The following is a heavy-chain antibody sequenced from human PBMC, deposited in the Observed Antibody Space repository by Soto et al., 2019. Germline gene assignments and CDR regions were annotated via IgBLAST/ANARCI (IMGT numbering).Heavy chain of an antibody. Sequence: KPSETLSLTCTVSGGSISSYYWSWIRQPPGKGLEWIGYIYYSGSTNYNPSLKSRVTISVDTSKNQFSLKLSSVTAADTAVYYCARDFYGDYNFDYWGQGTLVTVSS. CDR3: ARDFYGDYNFDY. CDR1: GGSISSYY. J-gene: IGHJ4*02. CDR2: IYYSGST. D-gene: IGHD4-17*01. V-gene: IGHV4-59*01.